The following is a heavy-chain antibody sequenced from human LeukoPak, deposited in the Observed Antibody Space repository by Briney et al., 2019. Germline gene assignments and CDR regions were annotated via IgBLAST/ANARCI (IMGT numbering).Heavy chain of an antibody. CDR3: ARGIYGSGDGYYYYYYGMDV. Sequence: PSETLSLTCTVSGGSISSSSYYWGWIRQPPGKGLEWIGSIYYSGSTYYNPSLKSRVTISVDTSKNQFSLKLSSVTAADTAVYYCARGIYGSGDGYYYYYYGMDVWGQGTTVTVSS. CDR2: IYYSGST. CDR1: GGSISSSSYY. V-gene: IGHV4-39*01. D-gene: IGHD3-10*01. J-gene: IGHJ6*02.